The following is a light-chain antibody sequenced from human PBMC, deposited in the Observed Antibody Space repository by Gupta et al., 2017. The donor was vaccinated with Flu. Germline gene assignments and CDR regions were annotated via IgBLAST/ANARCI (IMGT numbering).Light chain of an antibody. CDR3: QALVTKFVV. CDR2: QDN. CDR1: KLGEKY. Sequence: TCSGDKLGEKYACWYQQKPGQSPVLIIYQDNRRPSGIPERFSGPNSGNTATLTISGAQAMDEADYYCQALVTKFVVFGGGTKMTVL. J-gene: IGLJ2*01. V-gene: IGLV3-1*01.